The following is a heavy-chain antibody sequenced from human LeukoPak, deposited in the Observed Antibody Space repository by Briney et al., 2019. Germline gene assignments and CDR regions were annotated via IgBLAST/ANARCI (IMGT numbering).Heavy chain of an antibody. CDR3: ARGGSGWFADS. J-gene: IGHJ4*02. CDR2: INPYNGNT. CDR1: GYTFTTYG. Sequence: ASVKVSCKASGYTFTTYGIAWVRQAPGQGLEWMGWINPYNGNTDFAQKLQGRVTLTTDTSTSTTYMELRSLRSDDTAMYCCARGGSGWFADSWGQGTLVTVSS. D-gene: IGHD6-19*01. V-gene: IGHV1-18*01.